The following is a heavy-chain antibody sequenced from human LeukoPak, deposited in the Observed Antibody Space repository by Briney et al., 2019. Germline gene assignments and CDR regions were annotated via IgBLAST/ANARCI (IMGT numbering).Heavy chain of an antibody. CDR2: INWNGGST. Sequence: GGSLRLSCTASGFTFGDYAMSWVRQAPGKGLDWVSGINWNGGSTGYADSVKGRFTISRDNAKNSLYLQMNSLRAEDTALYYCARGNSSGSYYFDYWGQGTLVTVSS. V-gene: IGHV3-20*04. D-gene: IGHD6-19*01. CDR1: GFTFGDYA. CDR3: ARGNSSGSYYFDY. J-gene: IGHJ4*02.